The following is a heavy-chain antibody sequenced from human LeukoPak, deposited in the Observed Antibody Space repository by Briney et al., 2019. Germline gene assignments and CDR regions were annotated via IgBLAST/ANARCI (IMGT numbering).Heavy chain of an antibody. J-gene: IGHJ1*01. CDR2: IIPILGVV. CDR3: VRGDNVVSTAILLLRY. V-gene: IGHV1-69*04. CDR1: GGTFNNYG. Sequence: SVKVSCRASGGTFNNYGFNWVRQAPGQGLEWMARIIPILGVVNYAQKFKGRVTLTADTSTTTAYIELSSLKSEDTAVYYCVRGDNVVSTAILLLRYWGQGTLVAVTS. D-gene: IGHD2-21*01.